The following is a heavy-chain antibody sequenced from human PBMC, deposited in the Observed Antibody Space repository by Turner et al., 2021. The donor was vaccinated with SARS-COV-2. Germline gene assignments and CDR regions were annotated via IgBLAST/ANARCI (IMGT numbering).Heavy chain of an antibody. CDR1: GFPFNTYA. D-gene: IGHD3-10*02. CDR3: ANVRRDGPFDAFDI. J-gene: IGHJ3*02. V-gene: IGHV3-23*01. CDR2: ISGKTYSK. Sequence: EVQLLESGGGLVQPGGSLRLSCAASGFPFNTYAMTWVRQAPGKGLQWVSNISGKTYSKYYADSVKGRFTISRDNFKNTLYLQMNSLRAEDTAVYYCANVRRDGPFDAFDIWGQGTMVTVSS.